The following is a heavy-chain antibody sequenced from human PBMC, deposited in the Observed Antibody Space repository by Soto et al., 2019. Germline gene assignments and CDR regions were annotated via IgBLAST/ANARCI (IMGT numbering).Heavy chain of an antibody. D-gene: IGHD6-19*01. CDR1: GFTFDDYG. Sequence: GGSLRLSCAASGFTFDDYGMSWVRQAPGKGLEWVSGINWNGGSTGYADSVKGRFTISRDNAKNSLYLQMNSLRAEDTALYHCARSLSSDEPGAFDIWGQGTMVTVSS. CDR3: ARSLSSDEPGAFDI. J-gene: IGHJ3*02. V-gene: IGHV3-20*01. CDR2: INWNGGST.